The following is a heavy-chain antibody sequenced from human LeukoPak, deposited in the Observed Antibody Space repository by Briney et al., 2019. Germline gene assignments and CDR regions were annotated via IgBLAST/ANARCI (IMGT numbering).Heavy chain of an antibody. D-gene: IGHD3-3*01. CDR3: VKADFWSGPVH. CDR2: ISSGGTI. J-gene: IGHJ4*02. CDR1: GFTFDTSA. V-gene: IGHV3-48*01. Sequence: GGSLRLPCAASGFTFDTSAMNWVRQPPGKGLEWVSYISSGGTIYYADSVKGRFTISRDSAKNSLYLQMNSLRAEDTAVYYCVKADFWSGPVHWGQGSLVTVSS.